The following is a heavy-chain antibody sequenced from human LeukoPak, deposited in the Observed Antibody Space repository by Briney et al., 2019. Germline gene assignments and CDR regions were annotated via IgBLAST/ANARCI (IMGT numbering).Heavy chain of an antibody. D-gene: IGHD1-26*01. CDR2: IYPGDSDT. Sequence: GESLKISCKGSGYTFTTHWIGWVRQVPGKGLEWMGIIYPGDSDTRYSPSFQGQVTISADKSISTAYLQWSSLKASDTAMYYCARHGDGSYPFFDYWGQGTLVTVSS. CDR1: GYTFTTHW. CDR3: ARHGDGSYPFFDY. J-gene: IGHJ4*02. V-gene: IGHV5-51*01.